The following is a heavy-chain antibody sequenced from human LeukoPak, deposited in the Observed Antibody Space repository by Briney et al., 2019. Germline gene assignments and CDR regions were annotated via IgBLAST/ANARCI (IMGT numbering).Heavy chain of an antibody. CDR1: GYTFTSYG. Sequence: ASVKVSCKASGYTFTSYGISWVRQAPGQGLEWMGWISAYNGNTNYAQKLQGRVTMTTDTSTSTAYMELSSLRSEDTAVYYCASSSISYAGYYYYGMDVWGQGTTVTVSS. J-gene: IGHJ6*02. CDR3: ASSSISYAGYYYYGMDV. CDR2: ISAYNGNT. D-gene: IGHD6-6*01. V-gene: IGHV1-18*01.